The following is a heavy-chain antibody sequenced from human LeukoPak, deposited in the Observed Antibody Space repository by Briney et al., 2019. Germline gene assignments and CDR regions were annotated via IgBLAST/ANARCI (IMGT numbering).Heavy chain of an antibody. J-gene: IGHJ5*02. CDR3: ARDGATRPIPLEWLSDNWFDP. V-gene: IGHV3-48*01. Sequence: GGSLGLSCAASGFTFSSYSMNWVRQAPGKGLEWVSYISSSSSTIYFADSVKGRFTISRDNAKNSLYLQMNSLRAEDTAVYYCARDGATRPIPLEWLSDNWFDPWGQGTLVTVSS. CDR2: ISSSSSTI. CDR1: GFTFSSYS. D-gene: IGHD3-3*01.